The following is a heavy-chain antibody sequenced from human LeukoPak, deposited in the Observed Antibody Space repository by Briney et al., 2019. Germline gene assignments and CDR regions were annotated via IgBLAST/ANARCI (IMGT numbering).Heavy chain of an antibody. CDR1: GFTVSSNS. V-gene: IGHV3-30*04. Sequence: GGSLRLSCTVSGFTVSSNSMSWVRQAPGKGLEWVAVISYDGSNKYYADSVKGRFTISRDNSKNTLYPQMNSLRAEDTAVYYCARSRSGYYEDYWGQGTLVTVSS. D-gene: IGHD3-22*01. J-gene: IGHJ4*02. CDR3: ARSRSGYYEDY. CDR2: ISYDGSNK.